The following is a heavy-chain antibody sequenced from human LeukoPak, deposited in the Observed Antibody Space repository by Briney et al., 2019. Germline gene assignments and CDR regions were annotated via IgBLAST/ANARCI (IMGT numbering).Heavy chain of an antibody. J-gene: IGHJ3*02. CDR2: IYTRGST. Sequence: PSETLSLTCAVSGGSINNYYWSWIRQPAGKGLEWIGRIYTRGSTNYNPSLKSRVTMSVDTSKNQFSLKLSSVTAADTAVYYCARGRYCSADICSGGDAFDIWGQGTMVSVSS. CDR1: GGSINNYY. CDR3: ARGRYCSADICSGGDAFDI. D-gene: IGHD2-15*01. V-gene: IGHV4-4*07.